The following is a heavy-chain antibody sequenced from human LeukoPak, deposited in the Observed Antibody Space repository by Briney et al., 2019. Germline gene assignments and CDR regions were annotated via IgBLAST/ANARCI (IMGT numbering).Heavy chain of an antibody. CDR3: ARGRRGYSYGYSY. J-gene: IGHJ4*02. V-gene: IGHV4-34*01. Sequence: SETLPLTCAVYGGSFSGYYWSWIRQPPGKGLEWIGEINHSGSTNYNPSLKSRVTISVDTSKNQFSLKLSSVTAADTAVYYCARGRRGYSYGYSYWGQGTLVTVSS. CDR2: INHSGST. CDR1: GGSFSGYY. D-gene: IGHD5-18*01.